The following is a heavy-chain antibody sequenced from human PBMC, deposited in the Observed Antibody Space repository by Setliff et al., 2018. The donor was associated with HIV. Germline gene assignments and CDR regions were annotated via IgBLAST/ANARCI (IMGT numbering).Heavy chain of an antibody. V-gene: IGHV3-48*04. CDR3: VGSPAEAASAAWDEAFDI. CDR2: ISSSSDSPT. J-gene: IGHJ3*02. D-gene: IGHD1-26*01. Sequence: GSLRLSCAASGFTFSSYSMNWVRQAPGKGLEWLSYISSSSDSPTKYADSVQGRFTISRDNAKNSLYLQMNSLRVEDTAVYYCVGSPAEAASAAWDEAFDIWGQGTLVTVSS. CDR1: GFTFSSYS.